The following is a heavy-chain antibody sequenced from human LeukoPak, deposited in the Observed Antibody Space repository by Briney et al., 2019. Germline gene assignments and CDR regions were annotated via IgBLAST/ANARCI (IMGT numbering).Heavy chain of an antibody. CDR1: GYTFTSYG. CDR2: ISAYNGNT. V-gene: IGHV1-18*01. CDR3: ARDRLFSYGDYVRPFDY. J-gene: IGHJ4*02. Sequence: ASVKVSCQSSGYTFTSYGISEVRQAPGQGLEWMGWISAYNGNTNYAQKLQGRVTMTTDRSTSTAYMELKSLRSDDTAVYYCARDRLFSYGDYVRPFDYWGQGTLVTVSS. D-gene: IGHD4-17*01.